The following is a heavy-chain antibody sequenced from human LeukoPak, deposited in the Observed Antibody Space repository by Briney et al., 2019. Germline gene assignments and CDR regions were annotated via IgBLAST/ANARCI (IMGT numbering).Heavy chain of an antibody. V-gene: IGHV1-8*01. CDR2: MNPNSGNT. CDR1: GYTFTSYD. D-gene: IGHD5-24*01. Sequence: ASVKVSCKASGYTFTSYDINWVRQATGQGLEWMGWMNPNSGNTGYAQKFQGRVTMTRNTSISTAYMELSSLRSEDTAVYYCARAVAKRHYYYYYYMDAWGKGTTVTVSS. CDR3: ARAVAKRHYYYYYYMDA. J-gene: IGHJ6*03.